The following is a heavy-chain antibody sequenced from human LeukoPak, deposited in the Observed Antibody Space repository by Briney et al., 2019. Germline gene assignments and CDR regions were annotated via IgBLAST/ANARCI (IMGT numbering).Heavy chain of an antibody. J-gene: IGHJ5*02. Sequence: SQTLSLTCTVPGGSISKGDYYWSWIPQPPGNGLGWLGYIYYSGTTYYNPSLKSRITISLDTSKNQFSLNLTSVTAADTAVYYCASYYSVSWDRWFDPWGQGTLVTVSS. CDR3: ASYYSVSWDRWFDP. CDR1: GGSISKGDYY. D-gene: IGHD1-26*01. CDR2: IYYSGTT. V-gene: IGHV4-30-4*01.